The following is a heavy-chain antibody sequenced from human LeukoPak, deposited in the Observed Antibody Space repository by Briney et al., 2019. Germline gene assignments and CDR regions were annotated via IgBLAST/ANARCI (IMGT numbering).Heavy chain of an antibody. CDR1: GFTFNRHA. V-gene: IGHV3-23*01. CDR3: AKSDCSPISCYVLDN. D-gene: IGHD2-2*01. J-gene: IGHJ4*02. Sequence: GGSLRLSCAASGFTFNRHAMSWVRQAPGKGLEWVSAISGDGADTYHADSVKGRFTIFRDSSTNALYLQMNSLRAEDTAIYYCAKSDCSPISCYVLDNWGQGTLVTVSS. CDR2: ISGDGADT.